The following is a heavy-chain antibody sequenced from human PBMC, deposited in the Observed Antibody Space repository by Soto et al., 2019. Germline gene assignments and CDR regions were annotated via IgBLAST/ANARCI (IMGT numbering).Heavy chain of an antibody. D-gene: IGHD6-13*01. CDR2: ISYDGNNE. CDR1: GFSFSSYG. Sequence: PGGSLRLSCAAFGFSFSSYGMHWVRQAPPGKGLEWVAGISYDGNNEYYGDSVRGRFTISRDNSKNTLYLQMNSLRAEDTAVYYCAKDPSTTSTWYLPPDYWGQGALVTVSS. J-gene: IGHJ4*02. CDR3: AKDPSTTSTWYLPPDY. V-gene: IGHV3-30*18.